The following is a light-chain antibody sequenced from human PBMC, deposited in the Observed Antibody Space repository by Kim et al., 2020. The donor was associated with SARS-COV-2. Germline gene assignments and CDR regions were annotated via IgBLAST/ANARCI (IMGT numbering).Light chain of an antibody. J-gene: IGLJ3*02. CDR3: QSYDSSLSASV. CDR2: NNR. Sequence: QPVLTQPPSVSGAPGQTVTISCTGNSSNIGAGYDVHWYQQLPGTAPRLLIFNNRNRPSGVPDRFSGSRSGTSASLAITGLQAEDEVDYFCQSYDSSLSASVFGGGTQLTVL. CDR1: SSNIGAGYD. V-gene: IGLV1-40*01.